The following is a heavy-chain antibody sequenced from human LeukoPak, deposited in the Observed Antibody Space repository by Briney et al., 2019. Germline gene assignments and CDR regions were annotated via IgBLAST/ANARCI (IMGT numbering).Heavy chain of an antibody. CDR3: AKDGRDIVVVPAAFDY. J-gene: IGHJ4*02. V-gene: IGHV3-30*18. CDR2: ISYDGTNE. CDR1: GFTFTNYG. D-gene: IGHD2-2*01. Sequence: GGSLRLSCAASGFTFTNYGMHWVRQAPGKGLEWVAVISYDGTNEYYGDSVKGRFTISRDNSKSTLYLQMNSLRGEDTAMYYCAKDGRDIVVVPAAFDYWGQGTLVTVSS.